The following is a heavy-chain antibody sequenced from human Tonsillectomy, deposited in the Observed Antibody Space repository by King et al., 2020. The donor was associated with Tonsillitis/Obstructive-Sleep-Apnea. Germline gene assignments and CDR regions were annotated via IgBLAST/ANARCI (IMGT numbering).Heavy chain of an antibody. V-gene: IGHV3-48*03. CDR3: ACDYYYDSSGYFTPFYY. J-gene: IGHJ4*02. CDR2: ISSSVSTI. Sequence: QLVQSGGGLVQPGGSLRLSCAASGFTFSSYEMNWVRQAPGKGLEWVSYISSSVSTIYYADSVKGRFTISRDNAKNSLYLQMNSLRAEDTAVYYCACDYYYDSSGYFTPFYYWGQGTLVTVSS. D-gene: IGHD3-22*01. CDR1: GFTFSSYE.